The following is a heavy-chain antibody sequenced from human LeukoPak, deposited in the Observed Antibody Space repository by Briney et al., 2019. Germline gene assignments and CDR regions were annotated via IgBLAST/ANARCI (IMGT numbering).Heavy chain of an antibody. V-gene: IGHV3-23*01. D-gene: IGHD3-22*01. Sequence: PGGSLRLSCAASGFTFTSYAMSWVRQTPGKGLEWVAGMSGGGDSDYYADSVKGRFTVSRDKSKNTLYVQMNSLRADDTAVYYCTKDASYARENDNSGFFIDWGQGTLVTVSS. CDR2: MSGGGDSD. J-gene: IGHJ4*02. CDR3: TKDASYARENDNSGFFID. CDR1: GFTFTSYA.